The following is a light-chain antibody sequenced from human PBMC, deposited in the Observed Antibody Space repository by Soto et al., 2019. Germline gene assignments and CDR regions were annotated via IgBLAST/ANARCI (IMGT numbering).Light chain of an antibody. CDR1: NRDVGGYNY. CDR2: EVT. CDR3: SPYSSSSALYVI. J-gene: IGLJ2*01. Sequence: QSVLAQPASVSGSPGQSITISCAGTNRDVGGYNYVSWYQQYPGKAPKLIIYEVTYRPSGVSNRFSGSKSGNTASLTISGLQAEDEAYYYCSPYSSSSALYVIFGGGTKVTVL. V-gene: IGLV2-14*01.